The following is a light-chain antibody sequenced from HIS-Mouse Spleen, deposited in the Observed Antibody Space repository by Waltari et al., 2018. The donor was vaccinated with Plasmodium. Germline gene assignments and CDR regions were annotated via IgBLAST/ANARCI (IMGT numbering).Light chain of an antibody. V-gene: IGLV2-23*03. CDR1: SSDVGSYNL. Sequence: QSALTQPASVSGSPGQSITISCTGTSSDVGSYNLVSWYQQHPGKAPKPMMYEGSKRPSGVFNRFSGSKSGNTASLTISGLQAEDEADYYCCSYAGSSTFVFGGGTKLTVL. J-gene: IGLJ3*02. CDR2: EGS. CDR3: CSYAGSSTFV.